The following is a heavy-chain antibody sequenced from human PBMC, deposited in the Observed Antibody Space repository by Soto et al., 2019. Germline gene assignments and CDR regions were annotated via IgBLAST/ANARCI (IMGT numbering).Heavy chain of an antibody. CDR2: INAGNGNT. CDR1: GYTFTSYA. V-gene: IGHV1-3*01. Sequence: ASVKVSCKASGYTFTSYAMHWVRQAPGQRLEWMGWINAGNGNTKYSQKFQGRVTITRDTSASTAYMELSSLRSEDTAVYYCARDFLPLSKTQDAFDIWGQGTMVTVSS. CDR3: ARDFLPLSKTQDAFDI. J-gene: IGHJ3*02.